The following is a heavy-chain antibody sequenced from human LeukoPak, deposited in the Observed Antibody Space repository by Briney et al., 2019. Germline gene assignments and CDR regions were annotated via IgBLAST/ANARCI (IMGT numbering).Heavy chain of an antibody. V-gene: IGHV1-18*01. D-gene: IGHD2-2*01. CDR1: GYTFTSYG. CDR2: ISAYNGNT. J-gene: IGHJ6*02. Sequence: ASVKVSCKASGYTFTSYGISWVRQAPGQVLEWMGWISAYNGNTNYAQKLQGRVTMTTDTSTSTAYMELRSLRSDDTAVYYCAGLRGYCSSTSCPYGMDVWGQGTTVTVSS. CDR3: AGLRGYCSSTSCPYGMDV.